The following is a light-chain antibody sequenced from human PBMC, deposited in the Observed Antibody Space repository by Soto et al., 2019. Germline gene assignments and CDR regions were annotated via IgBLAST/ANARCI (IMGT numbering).Light chain of an antibody. CDR3: QEANSLPIT. Sequence: DIPMTQNPSPLSASRGDRVNITRRASHSISSYLNWYQQKPGKAPKLLIYGASGLQSGVPSRYSGSGHGTDFTLTISSLQPEEFATYYCQEANSLPITFGEGTRLAIK. V-gene: IGKV1-39*01. CDR1: HSISSY. J-gene: IGKJ5*01. CDR2: GAS.